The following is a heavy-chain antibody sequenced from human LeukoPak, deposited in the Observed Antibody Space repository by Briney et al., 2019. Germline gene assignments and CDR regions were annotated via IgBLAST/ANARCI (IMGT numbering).Heavy chain of an antibody. CDR3: ARDRSDLDYYGMDV. Sequence: SETLSLTCTVSGGSISSCYWSWIRQPPGKGLEWIGYIYYSGSTNYNPSLKSRVTISVDTSKNQFSLKLSSVTAADTAVYYCARDRSDLDYYGMDVWGQGTTVTVSS. D-gene: IGHD3-16*01. J-gene: IGHJ6*02. V-gene: IGHV4-59*01. CDR2: IYYSGST. CDR1: GGSISSCY.